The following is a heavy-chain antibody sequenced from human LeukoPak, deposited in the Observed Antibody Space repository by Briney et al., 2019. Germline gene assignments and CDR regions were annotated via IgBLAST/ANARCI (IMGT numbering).Heavy chain of an antibody. Sequence: SVKVSCKASGGTFSSYAISWVRQAPGQGLEWMGRIIPILGIANYAQKFQGSVTITADKSTSTAYMELSSLRSDDRAVYYCARGVYSSSWKVYYFDYWGQGTLVTVSS. CDR3: ARGVYSSSWKVYYFDY. CDR1: GGTFSSYA. CDR2: IIPILGIA. J-gene: IGHJ4*02. V-gene: IGHV1-69*04. D-gene: IGHD6-13*01.